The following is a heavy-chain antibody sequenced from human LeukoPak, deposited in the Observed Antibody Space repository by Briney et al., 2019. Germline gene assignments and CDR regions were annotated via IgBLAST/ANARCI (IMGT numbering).Heavy chain of an antibody. CDR2: IYYSGST. J-gene: IGHJ4*02. CDR1: GGSISSYY. V-gene: IGHV4-59*01. CDR3: ARDSYYYDSSGLLALDY. D-gene: IGHD3-22*01. Sequence: PSETLSLTCTVSGGSISSYYWSWIRQPPGKGLEWIGYIYYSGSTNYNPSLKSRVTISVDTSRNQFSLKLSSVTAADTAVYYCARDSYYYDSSGLLALDYWGQGTLVTVSS.